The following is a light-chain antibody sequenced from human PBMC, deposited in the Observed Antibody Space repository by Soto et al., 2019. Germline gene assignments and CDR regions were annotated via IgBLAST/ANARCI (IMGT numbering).Light chain of an antibody. Sequence: QSVLTQPASVSGSPGQSIAISCPGTSSDVGGYNYVSWYQQHPGKAPKLIIYGVTNRPSGVSDRFSGSKSGNTASLTISGLQAEDETDYYCCSYTSSGTYVFGTGTKVTV. V-gene: IGLV2-14*03. J-gene: IGLJ1*01. CDR1: SSDVGGYNY. CDR2: GVT. CDR3: CSYTSSGTYV.